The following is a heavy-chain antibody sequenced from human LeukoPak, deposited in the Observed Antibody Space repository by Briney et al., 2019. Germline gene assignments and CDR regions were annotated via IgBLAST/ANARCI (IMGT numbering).Heavy chain of an antibody. J-gene: IGHJ4*02. CDR1: GYSLGKNYY. CDR3: ARYDSRGSAPTRFDY. CDR2: IYGTGST. Sequence: SETLSLTCAVSGYSLGKNYYWGWIRQPPGKGLEWIGRIYGTGSTSHNPSLMNRVTMSVDTSKNHFSLKLTSVTAADTAVYYCARYDSRGSAPTRFDYWGQGILVTISS. D-gene: IGHD3-16*01. V-gene: IGHV4-38-2*01.